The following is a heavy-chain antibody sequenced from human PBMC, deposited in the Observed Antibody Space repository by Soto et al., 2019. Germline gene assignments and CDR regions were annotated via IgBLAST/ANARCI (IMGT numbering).Heavy chain of an antibody. D-gene: IGHD3-22*01. CDR2: IYYSGST. Sequence: LSLTCTVSGGSISSGGYYWSWIRQHPGKGLEWIGYIYYSGSTYYNPSLKSRVTISVDTSKNQFSLKLSSVTAADTAVYYCARALPYDSSGYHKPRRYFDYWGQGTLVTVSS. V-gene: IGHV4-31*03. J-gene: IGHJ4*02. CDR3: ARALPYDSSGYHKPRRYFDY. CDR1: GGSISSGGYY.